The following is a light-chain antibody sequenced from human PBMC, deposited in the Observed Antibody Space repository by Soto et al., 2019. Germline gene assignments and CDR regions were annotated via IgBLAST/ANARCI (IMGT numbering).Light chain of an antibody. CDR1: SSDVGRYNY. Sequence: QSALTQPASASGSPGQSVTISCTGTSSDVGRYNYVSWYQQHPGKAPKLMIYEVTKRPSGVPDRFSGSKAGNTASLTVSGLQAEDEADYSCSSYVVRNDFVVFGGGTKLTVL. CDR2: EVT. V-gene: IGLV2-8*01. J-gene: IGLJ2*01. CDR3: SSYVVRNDFVV.